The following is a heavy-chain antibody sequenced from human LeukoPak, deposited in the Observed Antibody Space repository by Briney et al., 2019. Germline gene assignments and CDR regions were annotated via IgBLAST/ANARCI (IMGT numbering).Heavy chain of an antibody. Sequence: SVKVSCKASGGTFSSYAISWVRQAPGQGLEWKGEIIPIFGTANYAQKFQGRVTITRDTSASTAYMELSSLRSEDTAVYYCARDFYDCSSTSCYRDYFDYWGQGTLVTVSS. CDR1: GGTFSSYA. V-gene: IGHV1-69*05. D-gene: IGHD2-2*02. J-gene: IGHJ4*02. CDR2: IIPIFGTA. CDR3: ARDFYDCSSTSCYRDYFDY.